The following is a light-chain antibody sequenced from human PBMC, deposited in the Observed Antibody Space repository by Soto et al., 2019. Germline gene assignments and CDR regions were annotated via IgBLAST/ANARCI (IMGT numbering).Light chain of an antibody. J-gene: IGKJ4*02. CDR3: QPYNSYPLT. CDR1: QSINSW. Sequence: DIQMTQSPSTLSASVGDRVTITCRASQSINSWLAWYQQKPGKAPKLLIYKASSLESGVPSRFSGSGSGTEFTLTISSLPPDDFATYYCQPYNSYPLTFGGGTKVEIK. CDR2: KAS. V-gene: IGKV1-5*03.